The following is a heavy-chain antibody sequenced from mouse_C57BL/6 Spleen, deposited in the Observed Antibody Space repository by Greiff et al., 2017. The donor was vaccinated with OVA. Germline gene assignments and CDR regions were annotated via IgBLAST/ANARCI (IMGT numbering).Heavy chain of an antibody. CDR3: ARGGASAWCAY. CDR2: INPSSGYT. CDR1: GYTFTSYT. Sequence: VQLQQSGAELARPGASVKMSCKASGYTFTSYTMHWVNQRPGQGLEWIGYINPSSGYTKYKQNFKDKATLTADKSSSTAYMQLSSLTSEDSAVYYGARGGASAWCAYWGQGTLVTVSA. J-gene: IGHJ3*01. V-gene: IGHV1-4*01.